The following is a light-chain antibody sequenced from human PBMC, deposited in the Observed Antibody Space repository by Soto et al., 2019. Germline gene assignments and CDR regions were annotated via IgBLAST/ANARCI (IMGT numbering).Light chain of an antibody. CDR1: QGVDSH. CDR2: DVS. V-gene: IGKV1-9*01. CDR3: QQLNGYHLT. Sequence: DIQLTQSPSLLSASVGDRVIITCRASQGVDSHLIWSQQKPGKAPNLLIYDVSTLQSAVPSRFSGSTSGADFTLTISNLQPEDFATYYCQQLNGYHLTFGGGTKVEI. J-gene: IGKJ4*01.